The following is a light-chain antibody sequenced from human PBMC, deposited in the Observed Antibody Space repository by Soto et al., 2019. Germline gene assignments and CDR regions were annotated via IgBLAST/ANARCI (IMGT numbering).Light chain of an antibody. CDR2: GIS. CDR3: LHDALFPYS. Sequence: AIPMTQSPSSLSASVGDTVTFTCRASQAIRNDLGWFQQRPWKPPKLLIYGISILQTGVPSRFRGSGSGTDFPLTMSGLQPEDFATYYCLHDALFPYSFGQGTRLEI. V-gene: IGKV1-6*01. CDR1: QAIRND. J-gene: IGKJ2*03.